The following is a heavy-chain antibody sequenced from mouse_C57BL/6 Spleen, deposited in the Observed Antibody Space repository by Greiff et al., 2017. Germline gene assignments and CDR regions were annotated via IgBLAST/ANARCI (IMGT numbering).Heavy chain of an antibody. CDR1: GYTFTEYT. CDR3: ARHEEGSGYVHYYAMDY. V-gene: IGHV1-62-2*01. D-gene: IGHD3-2*02. Sequence: QVQLQQSGAELVKPGASVKLSCKASGYTFTEYTIHWVKQRSGQGLEWIGWFYPGSGSIKYNEKFKDKATLTADKSSSTVYMELSRLTSEDSAVYCCARHEEGSGYVHYYAMDYWGQGTSVTVSS. CDR2: FYPGSGSI. J-gene: IGHJ4*01.